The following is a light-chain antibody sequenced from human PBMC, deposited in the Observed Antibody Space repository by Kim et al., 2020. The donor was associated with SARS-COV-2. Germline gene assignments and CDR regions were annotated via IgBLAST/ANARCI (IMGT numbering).Light chain of an antibody. CDR3: TSYTTSSTLV. CDR1: SSDLGDFDY. V-gene: IGLV2-14*01. J-gene: IGLJ3*02. Sequence: GQSITIACTGTSSDLGDFDYFSLYQDRPGKAPKLMIYEVSKRPSGVSNRFSGSKSDNTASLTISGLQAEDEADYYCTSYTTSSTLVFGGGTQLTVL. CDR2: EVS.